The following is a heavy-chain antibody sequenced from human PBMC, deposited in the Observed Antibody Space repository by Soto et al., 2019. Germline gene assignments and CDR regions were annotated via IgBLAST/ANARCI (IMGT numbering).Heavy chain of an antibody. CDR3: ARPCTTGTTFAFDI. Sequence: ASVKVSCKASGYTFTGYYMHWVRQAPGQGLEWMGIINPSGGSTSYAQKLQGRVTMTRDTSTSTVYMELGSLRSEDTAVYYCARPCTTGTTFAFDIWGQGTMVTVSS. V-gene: IGHV1-46*03. J-gene: IGHJ3*02. CDR1: GYTFTGYY. D-gene: IGHD1-1*01. CDR2: INPSGGST.